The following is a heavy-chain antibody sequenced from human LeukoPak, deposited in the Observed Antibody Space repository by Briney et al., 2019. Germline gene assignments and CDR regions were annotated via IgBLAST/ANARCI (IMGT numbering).Heavy chain of an antibody. V-gene: IGHV4-39*07. CDR3: ATDRSVTMVVDY. D-gene: IGHD3-10*01. J-gene: IGHJ4*02. CDR2: IYYSGSP. CDR1: GGSISNVNYH. Sequence: SETLSLTCTVSGGSISNVNYHWGWIRQPPGKGLEWIGSIYYSGSPYYNPSLKSRVTISVDTSKNQFSLKLTSVTAADTAVYYCATDRSVTMVVDYWGQGTLVTVSS.